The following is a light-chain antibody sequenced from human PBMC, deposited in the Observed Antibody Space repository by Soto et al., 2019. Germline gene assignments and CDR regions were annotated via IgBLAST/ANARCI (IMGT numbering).Light chain of an antibody. CDR2: GNT. CDR1: SSNIAAGYD. V-gene: IGLV1-40*01. CDR3: QSYDSSLSYWV. J-gene: IGLJ3*02. Sequence: QSVLTQPPSVSGAPGQRVTISCTGSSSNIAAGYDVHWYQQLPGTAPKLLVSGNTNRPSGVPDRFSGSKSGTSASLAITGLQAEDEADYYCQSYDSSLSYWVFGGGTKLTVL.